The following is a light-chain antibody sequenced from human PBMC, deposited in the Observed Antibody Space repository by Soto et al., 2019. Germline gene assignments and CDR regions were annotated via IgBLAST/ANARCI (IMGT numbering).Light chain of an antibody. J-gene: IGKJ5*01. Sequence: DIQMTQSPSSLSASVGDRVTITCRASQSISGYLHWYQQKPGKAPKLLIYAASSLQGGVPSRFSGSGSETDFTLTVSSLQPEDFATYYCQQSYSIPQITFGQGTRLEIK. CDR1: QSISGY. CDR3: QQSYSIPQIT. CDR2: AAS. V-gene: IGKV1-39*01.